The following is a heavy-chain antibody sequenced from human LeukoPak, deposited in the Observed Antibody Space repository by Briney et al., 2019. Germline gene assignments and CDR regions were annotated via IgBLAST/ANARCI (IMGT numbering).Heavy chain of an antibody. D-gene: IGHD3-16*01. CDR2: ISAYNGNT. CDR3: ARDQRVRGLDY. Sequence: ASVKVSCKASGYTFTGYYMHWVRQAPGQGLEWMGWISAYNGNTNYAQKLQGRVTMTTDTSTSTAYMELRSLRSDDTAVYYCARDQRVRGLDYWGQGTLVTVSS. J-gene: IGHJ4*02. CDR1: GYTFTGYY. V-gene: IGHV1-18*04.